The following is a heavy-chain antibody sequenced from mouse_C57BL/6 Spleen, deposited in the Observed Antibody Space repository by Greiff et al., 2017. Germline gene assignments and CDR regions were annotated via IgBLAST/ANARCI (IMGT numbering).Heavy chain of an antibody. D-gene: IGHD4-1*01. J-gene: IGHJ4*01. CDR3: ARSHWDWGAMDY. V-gene: IGHV5-16*01. Sequence: EVQLVESEGGLVQPGSSVKLSCTASGFTFSDYSMAWVRQVPGKGLEWVANINYEGSSTYYMDDLKSRFIISRDNAKNILYMQMSSLKSEDSATYYCARSHWDWGAMDYWGQGTSGTVSS. CDR2: INYEGSST. CDR1: GFTFSDYS.